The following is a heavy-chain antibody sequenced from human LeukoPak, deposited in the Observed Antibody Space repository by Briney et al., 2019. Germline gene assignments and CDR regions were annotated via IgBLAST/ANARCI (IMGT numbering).Heavy chain of an antibody. CDR2: IKGDESAK. V-gene: IGHV3-7*01. J-gene: IGHJ4*02. Sequence: GGSLRLSCAASGFSFSTYWMAWGRQAPGKGLEWVANIKGDESAKHQADSVKGRFTISRDNAQNSVYLQMSNLRGEDTAVYYCARDVGGTLDNWGQRALFTVPS. CDR3: ARDVGGTLDN. CDR1: GFSFSTYW.